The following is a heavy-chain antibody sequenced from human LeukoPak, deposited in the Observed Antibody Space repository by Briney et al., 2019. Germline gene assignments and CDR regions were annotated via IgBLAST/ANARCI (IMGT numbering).Heavy chain of an antibody. CDR1: GYSFTDYW. CDR3: ARHPTVAGGYIKNWFDP. V-gene: IGHV5-10-1*01. Sequence: LGESLRISCKGSGYSFTDYWIIWVRQMPGKGLEWMGRIDPSDSYTNYSPSFQGHVTISADKSISTAYLQWSSLKASDTAMYYCARHPTVAGGYIKNWFDPWGQGTLVTVSS. CDR2: IDPSDSYT. J-gene: IGHJ5*02. D-gene: IGHD6-19*01.